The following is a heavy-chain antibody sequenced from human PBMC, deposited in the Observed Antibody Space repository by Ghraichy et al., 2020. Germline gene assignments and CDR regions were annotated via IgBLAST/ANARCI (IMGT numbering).Heavy chain of an antibody. CDR3: ARSESYGEAVDY. CDR2: ISGSGGST. V-gene: IGHV3-23*01. J-gene: IGHJ4*02. D-gene: IGHD4-17*01. Sequence: GGSLRLSCAASGFTFSSYAMSWVRQAPGKGLEWVSAISGSGGSTYYADSVKGRFTISRDKSKNTLFLQMNSLRAEDTAVYYCARSESYGEAVDYWGQGTLVTVSS. CDR1: GFTFSSYA.